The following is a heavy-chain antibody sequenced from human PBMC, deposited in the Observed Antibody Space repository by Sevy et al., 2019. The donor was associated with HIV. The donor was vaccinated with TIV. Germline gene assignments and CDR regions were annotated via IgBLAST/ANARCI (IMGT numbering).Heavy chain of an antibody. CDR1: GGTFSSYA. J-gene: IGHJ4*02. CDR2: IIPIFGTA. V-gene: IGHV1-69*06. Sequence: ASLKVSCKASGGTFSSYAISWVRQAPGQGLEWMGGIIPIFGTANYAQKFQGRVTITADKSTSTAYMELSSLRSEDTAVYYCARAPVTMVRGVTSSPFDYWGQGTLVTVSS. CDR3: ARAPVTMVRGVTSSPFDY. D-gene: IGHD3-10*01.